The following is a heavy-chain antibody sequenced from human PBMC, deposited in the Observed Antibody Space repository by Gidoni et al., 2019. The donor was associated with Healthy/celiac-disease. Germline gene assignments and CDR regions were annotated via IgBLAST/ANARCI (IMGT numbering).Heavy chain of an antibody. V-gene: IGHV3-30*02. D-gene: IGHD3-16*01. Sequence: QVQLVESGGGVFQPGVSLRLSREASGSTFSSYGMHWVRQAPGKGLEWVAFIRYDGSNKYYADSVKGRFTISRDNSKNTLYLQMNSLRAEDTAVYYCAKDDTFSYYYGMDVWGQGTTVTVSS. J-gene: IGHJ6*02. CDR3: AKDDTFSYYYGMDV. CDR2: IRYDGSNK. CDR1: GSTFSSYG.